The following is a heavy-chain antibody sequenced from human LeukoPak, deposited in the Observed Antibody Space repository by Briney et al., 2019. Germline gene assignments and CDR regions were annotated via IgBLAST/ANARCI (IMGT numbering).Heavy chain of an antibody. CDR3: ARDLGVYSYGPATDY. V-gene: IGHV3-30-3*01. CDR2: ISYDGSNK. Sequence: PGGSLRLSCAASGFTFSSYAMHWVRQAPGKGLEWVAVISYDGSNKYYADSVKGRFTISRDNSKNTLYLQMNSLRAEDTAVYYCARDLGVYSYGPATDYWGQGTLVTVSS. CDR1: GFTFSSYA. J-gene: IGHJ4*02. D-gene: IGHD5-18*01.